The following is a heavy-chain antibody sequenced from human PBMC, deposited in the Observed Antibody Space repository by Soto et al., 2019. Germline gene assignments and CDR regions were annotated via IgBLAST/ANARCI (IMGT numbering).Heavy chain of an antibody. CDR2: IYQSGDT. CDR1: GDSISSYY. J-gene: IGHJ4*02. Sequence: SETVSLTCSVSGDSISSYYWSWIRQPAGKGLEWIGRIYQSGDTNYNPSLKSRVSMSVDTSKNQFSLKLNSVTAADTAVYYCARAYTKPVSGPTPYYCDYSGPVT. V-gene: IGHV4-4*07. D-gene: IGHD6-19*01. CDR3: ARAYTKPVSGPTPYYCDY.